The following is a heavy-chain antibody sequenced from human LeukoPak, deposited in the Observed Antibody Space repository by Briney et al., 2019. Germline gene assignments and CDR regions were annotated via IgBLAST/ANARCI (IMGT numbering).Heavy chain of an antibody. V-gene: IGHV3-48*01. CDR1: GFTFSTYT. Sequence: PGGSLRLSCAASGFTFSTYTMNWVRQAPGKGLEWVSYISSSASSTYYADSVRGRFTISRDNAKNSLYLQMNSLRVEDTAVYYCARGLAYCGGDCYRALDYWGQGTLVTVSS. D-gene: IGHD2-21*02. CDR2: ISSSASST. J-gene: IGHJ4*02. CDR3: ARGLAYCGGDCYRALDY.